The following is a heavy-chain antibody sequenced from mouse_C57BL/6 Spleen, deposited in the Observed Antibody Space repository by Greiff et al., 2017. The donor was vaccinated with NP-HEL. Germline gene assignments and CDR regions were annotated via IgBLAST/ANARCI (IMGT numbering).Heavy chain of an antibody. J-gene: IGHJ3*01. D-gene: IGHD1-1*01. V-gene: IGHV5-17*01. CDR3: ARGMEGYYGSSYRAWFAY. CDR1: GFTFSDYG. Sequence: EVKLQESGGGLVKPGGSLKLSCAASGFTFSDYGMHWVRQAPEKGLEWVAYISRGSSTLYYADTVKGRFTISRDNAKNTLFLQMTSLRSEDTAMYYCARGMEGYYGSSYRAWFAYWGQ. CDR2: ISRGSSTL.